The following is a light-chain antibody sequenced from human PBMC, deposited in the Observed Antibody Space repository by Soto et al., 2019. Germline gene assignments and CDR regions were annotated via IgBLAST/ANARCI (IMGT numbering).Light chain of an antibody. Sequence: EFVVTQSPGTLSLSLGERATLSCRTSQSVRSRYLAWYQQQPGQAPTLLIYDASSRPGGIPDRFIGSGSGPDFTLTISRLEPEDCAVYYCQQYGDSPYTFGQVPKLEIK. V-gene: IGKV3-20*01. CDR1: QSVRSRY. J-gene: IGKJ2*01. CDR3: QQYGDSPYT. CDR2: DAS.